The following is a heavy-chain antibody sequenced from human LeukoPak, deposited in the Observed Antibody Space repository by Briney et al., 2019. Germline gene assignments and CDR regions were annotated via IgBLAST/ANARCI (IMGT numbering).Heavy chain of an antibody. CDR1: GYSISSGYY. J-gene: IGHJ5*02. CDR2: IYYSGSI. Sequence: SETLSLTCAVSGYSISSGYYWGWIRQHPGKGLEWIGSIYYSGSIYYNPSLQSRVAISQDMPKNQFSLKLSSVTAADTAVYYCARGTGYPNWFDPWGQGTLVTVSS. D-gene: IGHD3-9*01. CDR3: ARGTGYPNWFDP. V-gene: IGHV4-38-2*01.